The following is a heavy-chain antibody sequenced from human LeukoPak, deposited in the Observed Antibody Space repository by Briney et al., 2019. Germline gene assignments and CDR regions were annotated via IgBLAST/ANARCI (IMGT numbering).Heavy chain of an antibody. J-gene: IGHJ4*02. V-gene: IGHV1-69*13. CDR1: GGTFSGYA. Sequence: ASVKVSCKASGGTFSGYAISWVRQAPGQGLEWMGGIIPIFGTANYAQKFQGRVTITADESTSTAYMELSSLRSEDTAVYYCARESSISMVRGVIGYWGQGTLVTVSS. CDR3: ARESSISMVRGVIGY. D-gene: IGHD3-10*01. CDR2: IIPIFGTA.